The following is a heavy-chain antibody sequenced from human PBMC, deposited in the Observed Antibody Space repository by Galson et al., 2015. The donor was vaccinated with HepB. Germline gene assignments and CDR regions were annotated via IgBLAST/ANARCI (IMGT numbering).Heavy chain of an antibody. CDR2: IDTNTGNP. V-gene: IGHV7-4-1*02. CDR3: ARGLVGYCSGGSRCLNWFDP. CDR1: GFTFSKYP. J-gene: IGHJ5*02. D-gene: IGHD2-15*01. Sequence: SVKVSCKASGFTFSKYPMNWVRQAPGQGPEWMGWIDTNTGNPTYAQGFTGRFVFSLDSSVSTAYLQISNLKAEDTAVYYCARGLVGYCSGGSRCLNWFDPWGQGTLVTVSS.